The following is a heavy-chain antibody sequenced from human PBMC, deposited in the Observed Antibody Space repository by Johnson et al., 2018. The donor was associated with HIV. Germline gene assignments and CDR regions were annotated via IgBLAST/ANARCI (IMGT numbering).Heavy chain of an antibody. CDR1: GFTFDDYA. Sequence: EVQLVESGGGLVQPGRSLRLSCAASGFTFDDYAMHWVRQAPGKGLEWVSGISWDRGNIDYADSVKGRFTISRDNAKNSLYLQMNSLRPDDTALYYCAKLWDLREGTFDIWGQGTMVTVSS. D-gene: IGHD1-26*01. CDR2: ISWDRGNI. J-gene: IGHJ3*02. V-gene: IGHV3-9*01. CDR3: AKLWDLREGTFDI.